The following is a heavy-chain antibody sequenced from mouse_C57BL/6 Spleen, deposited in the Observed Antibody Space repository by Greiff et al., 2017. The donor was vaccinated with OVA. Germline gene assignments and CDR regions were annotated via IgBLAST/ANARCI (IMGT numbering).Heavy chain of an antibody. CDR3: AREGYGISYWYFDV. V-gene: IGHV3-6*01. Sequence: EVHLVESGPGLVKPSQSLSLTCSVTGYSITSGYYWNWIRQFPGNKLEWMGYISYDGSNNYNPSLKNRISITRDTSKNQFFLKLNSVTTEDTATYYCAREGYGISYWYFDVWGTGTTVTVSS. D-gene: IGHD1-1*01. CDR1: GYSITSGYY. J-gene: IGHJ1*03. CDR2: ISYDGSN.